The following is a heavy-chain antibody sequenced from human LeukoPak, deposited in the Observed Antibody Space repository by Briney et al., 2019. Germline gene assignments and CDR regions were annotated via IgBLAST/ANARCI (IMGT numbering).Heavy chain of an antibody. CDR1: GFTFSRYS. J-gene: IGHJ4*02. Sequence: PGGSLRLSCAASGFTFSRYSMNWVRQAPGKGLEWVSYISSSSSTIYYADSVKGRFTISRDNAKNSLYLQMNSLRAEDTAVYYCARASGYYYGSGSYYWGQGTLVTVSS. D-gene: IGHD3-10*01. V-gene: IGHV3-48*01. CDR3: ARASGYYYGSGSYY. CDR2: ISSSSSTI.